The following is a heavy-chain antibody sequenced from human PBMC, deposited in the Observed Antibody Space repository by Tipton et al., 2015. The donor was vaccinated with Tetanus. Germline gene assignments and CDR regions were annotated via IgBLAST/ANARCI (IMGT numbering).Heavy chain of an antibody. Sequence: TLSLTCTVSGGSISTTSDYWGWIRQPPGKGLEWIGSLYYSGTTYYNPSLKSRVTISVDTPKNHFSLGLSSVTAADTAVYYCARHSLKLGMWAFDIWGRGTLVTVSS. V-gene: IGHV4-39*01. D-gene: IGHD7-27*01. CDR2: LYYSGTT. CDR1: GGSISTTSDY. CDR3: ARHSLKLGMWAFDI. J-gene: IGHJ3*02.